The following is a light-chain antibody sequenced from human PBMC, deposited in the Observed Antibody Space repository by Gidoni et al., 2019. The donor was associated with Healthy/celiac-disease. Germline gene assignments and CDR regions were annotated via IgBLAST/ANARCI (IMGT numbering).Light chain of an antibody. CDR3: QQYNSYPWT. CDR1: QSIRSW. CDR2: KAS. J-gene: IGKJ1*01. V-gene: IGKV1-5*03. Sequence: DIQMTQSPSTLSASVGDRVTITCRASQSIRSWLAWYQQKPGKAPKLLIYKASSLESGVPSRFSGSESGTEFTLTISSLQPDDFETYYCQQYNSYPWTFGQGTKWKSN.